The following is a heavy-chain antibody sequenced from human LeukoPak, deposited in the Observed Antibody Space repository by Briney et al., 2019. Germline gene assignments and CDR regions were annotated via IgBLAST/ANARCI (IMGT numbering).Heavy chain of an antibody. Sequence: SVKVSCKASGGTFSSYAISWVRQAPGQGLEWMGGVIPIFGTANYAQKFQGRVTITADESTSTAYMELCSLRSEDTAVYYCARHSSSWPLPENWFDPWGQGTLVTVSS. D-gene: IGHD6-13*01. CDR3: ARHSSSWPLPENWFDP. V-gene: IGHV1-69*13. CDR2: VIPIFGTA. CDR1: GGTFSSYA. J-gene: IGHJ5*02.